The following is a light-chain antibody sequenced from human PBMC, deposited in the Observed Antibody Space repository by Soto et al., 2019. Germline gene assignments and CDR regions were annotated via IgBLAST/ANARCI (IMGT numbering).Light chain of an antibody. J-gene: IGKJ1*01. CDR2: DAS. CDR3: QHYNSYSEA. CDR1: QSISGW. V-gene: IGKV1-5*01. Sequence: IQMTQSPSTLSASVGDRVSITCRASQSISGWLAWYQQKPGKAPKLLIYDASTLKSGVPSRFSGSGSGTEFTLTISSLQPDDFATYYCQHYNSYSEAFGQGTKVELK.